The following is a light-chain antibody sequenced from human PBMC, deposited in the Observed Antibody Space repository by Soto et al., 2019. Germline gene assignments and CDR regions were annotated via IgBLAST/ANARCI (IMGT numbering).Light chain of an antibody. J-gene: IGKJ5*01. CDR3: QQSYST. V-gene: IGKV1-5*03. CDR1: QSISSW. CDR2: KAS. Sequence: IQLTQSPSSLSASVGDSVTITCRASQSISSWLAWYQQKPGKAPKLLIYKASSLETGVPSRFSGSGSGTDFTLTISSLQPEDFATYYCQQSYSTFGQGTRLEIK.